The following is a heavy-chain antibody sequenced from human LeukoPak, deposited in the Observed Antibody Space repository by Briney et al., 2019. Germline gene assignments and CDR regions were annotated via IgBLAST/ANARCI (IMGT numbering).Heavy chain of an antibody. CDR1: GFTFSNAW. CDR2: IKSKTDGGTT. V-gene: IGHV3-15*01. CDR3: TTSIPYYYGSGSYTPDY. J-gene: IGHJ4*02. Sequence: GGSLRLSCAASGFTFSNAWMSWVRQAPGKGLEWVGRIKSKTDGGTTDYAAPVKGRFTISRDDSKSTLYLQMNSLKTEDTAVYYCTTSIPYYYGSGSYTPDYWGQGTLVTVSS. D-gene: IGHD3-10*01.